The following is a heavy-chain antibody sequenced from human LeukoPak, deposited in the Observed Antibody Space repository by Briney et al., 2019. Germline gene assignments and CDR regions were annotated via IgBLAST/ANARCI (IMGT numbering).Heavy chain of an antibody. Sequence: SETPSLTCTVSGGSISSSSYYWGWIRQPPGTGLEWIGSIYYSGSTYYNPSLKSRVTISVDTSKNQFSLKLSSVTAADTAVYYCARHARYSSGWYDLLDYWGQGTLVTVSS. J-gene: IGHJ4*02. CDR2: IYYSGST. D-gene: IGHD6-19*01. V-gene: IGHV4-39*01. CDR1: GGSISSSSYY. CDR3: ARHARYSSGWYDLLDY.